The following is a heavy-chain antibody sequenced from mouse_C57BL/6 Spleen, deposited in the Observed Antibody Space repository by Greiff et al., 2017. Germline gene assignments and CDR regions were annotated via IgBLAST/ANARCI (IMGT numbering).Heavy chain of an antibody. CDR2: IDPSDSYT. Sequence: QVQLKQPGAELVRPGTSVKLSCKASGYTFTSYWMHWVKQRPGQGLEWIGVIDPSDSYTNYNQKFKGKATLTVDTSSSTAYMQLSSLTSEDSAVYYCARGVGTTVDGYFDVWGTGTTVTVSS. V-gene: IGHV1-59*01. J-gene: IGHJ1*03. CDR1: GYTFTSYW. D-gene: IGHD1-1*01. CDR3: ARGVGTTVDGYFDV.